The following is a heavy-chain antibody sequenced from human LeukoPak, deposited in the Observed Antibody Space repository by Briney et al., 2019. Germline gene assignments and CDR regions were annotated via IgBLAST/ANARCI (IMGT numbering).Heavy chain of an antibody. Sequence: GGSLRLSCAASGFTFSNAWVSWVRQAPGKGLEWVGRIKSKTDGGTTDYAAPVKGRFTISRDDSKNTLYLQMNSLKTEDTAVYYCTTRYFDWLEYYYYYGMDVWGQGTTVTVSS. J-gene: IGHJ6*02. V-gene: IGHV3-15*01. CDR2: IKSKTDGGTT. D-gene: IGHD3-9*01. CDR3: TTRYFDWLEYYYYYGMDV. CDR1: GFTFSNAW.